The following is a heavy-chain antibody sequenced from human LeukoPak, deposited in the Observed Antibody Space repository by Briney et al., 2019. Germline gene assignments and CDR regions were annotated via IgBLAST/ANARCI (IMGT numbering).Heavy chain of an antibody. CDR2: IYYSGST. CDR3: ARGLKRRHGIAARPAGNNWFDP. V-gene: IGHV4-59*12. D-gene: IGHD6-6*01. Sequence: PSETLSLTCTVSGGSISSYYWSWIRQPPGKGLEWIGYIYYSGSTNYNPSLKSRVTISVETSKNEFSLKLSSVTAADTAVYYCARGLKRRHGIAARPAGNNWFDPWGQGTLVTVSS. CDR1: GGSISSYY. J-gene: IGHJ5*02.